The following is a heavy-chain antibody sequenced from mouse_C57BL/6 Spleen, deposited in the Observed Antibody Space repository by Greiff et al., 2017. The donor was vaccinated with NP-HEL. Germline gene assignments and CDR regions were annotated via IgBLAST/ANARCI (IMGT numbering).Heavy chain of an antibody. CDR1: GYAFSSSW. Sequence: QVQLQQSGPELVKPGASVKISCKASGYAFSSSWMNWVKQRPGKGLEWIGRIYPGDGDTNYNGKFKGKATLTADKSSSTAYMQLSSLTSEDSAVYFCARKGGYYGSSYWYFDVWGTGTTVTVSS. V-gene: IGHV1-82*01. J-gene: IGHJ1*03. D-gene: IGHD1-1*01. CDR2: IYPGDGDT. CDR3: ARKGGYYGSSYWYFDV.